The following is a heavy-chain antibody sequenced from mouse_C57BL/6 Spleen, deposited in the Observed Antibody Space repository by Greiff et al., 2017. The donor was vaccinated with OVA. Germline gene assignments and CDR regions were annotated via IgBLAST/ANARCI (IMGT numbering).Heavy chain of an antibody. CDR1: GFTFSSYA. J-gene: IGHJ1*03. D-gene: IGHD3-3*01. V-gene: IGHV5-4*01. CDR3: AREEGNFDV. Sequence: EVKVVESGGGLVKPGGSLKLSCAASGFTFSSYAMSWVRQTPEKRLEWVATISDGGSYTYYPDNVKGRFTISRDNAKNNLYLQMSHLKSEDTAMYYCAREEGNFDVWGTGTTVTVSS. CDR2: ISDGGSYT.